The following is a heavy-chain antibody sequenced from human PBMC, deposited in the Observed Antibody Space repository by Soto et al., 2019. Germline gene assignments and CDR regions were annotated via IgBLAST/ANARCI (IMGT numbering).Heavy chain of an antibody. CDR2: INVGSSTM. CDR3: ARGGLVSADH. CDR1: GFIFSNYA. Sequence: GGSLRLSCAASGFIFSNYAMNWVRQAPGKGLEWLSYINVGSSTMYYADSVRGRFIISRDNAKNSLYLQMNSLRAEDTAVYYCARGGLVSADHWGQGTLVTVSS. J-gene: IGHJ4*02. D-gene: IGHD6-6*01. V-gene: IGHV3-48*01.